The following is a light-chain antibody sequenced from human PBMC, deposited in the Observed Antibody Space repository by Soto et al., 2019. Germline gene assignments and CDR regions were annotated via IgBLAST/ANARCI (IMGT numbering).Light chain of an antibody. Sequence: QSVLTQPASVSGXXXXSXXXXXXGXXXXXXGYNHVSWYQQHPGKAPKLMIYDVSNRPSGVSNRFSGSKSGNTASLTISGLQAEDEADYYCSSYTSSSTPNYVFGTGTKLTVL. CDR2: DVS. CDR3: SSYTSSSTPNYV. CDR1: XXXXXGYNH. V-gene: IGLV2-14*01. J-gene: IGLJ1*01.